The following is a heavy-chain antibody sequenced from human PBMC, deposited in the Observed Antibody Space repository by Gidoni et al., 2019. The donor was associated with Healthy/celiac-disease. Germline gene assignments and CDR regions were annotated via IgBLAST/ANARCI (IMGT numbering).Heavy chain of an antibody. J-gene: IGHJ4*02. CDR3: ARQVPSITGTTLGPDDY. CDR2: IYYSWST. Sequence: QLQLQESGPGLVKPSATLSLPCPVSGGSLSSISYYWGWIRQPPGKGLGWIGSIYYSWSTYYNPSLKSRVTISVDTSKNQFSLKLSSVTATDTAVYYCARQVPSITGTTLGPDDYWGQGTLVTVSS. D-gene: IGHD1-7*01. CDR1: GGSLSSISYY. V-gene: IGHV4-39*01.